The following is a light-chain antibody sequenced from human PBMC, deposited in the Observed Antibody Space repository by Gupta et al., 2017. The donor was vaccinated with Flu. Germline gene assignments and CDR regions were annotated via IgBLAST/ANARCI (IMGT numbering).Light chain of an antibody. CDR2: EDK. J-gene: IGLJ3*02. CDR1: ALPKKY. CDR3: YSTDSSGDHRV. V-gene: IGLV3-10*01. Sequence: SYELTQPPSVSVSPGQTARITCSGDALPKKYAYWYQQKSGQAPVLVIHEDKKRPSGIPERFSGSSSGTGATLTISGAQVEDEADYYCYSTDSSGDHRVFGGGTKLT.